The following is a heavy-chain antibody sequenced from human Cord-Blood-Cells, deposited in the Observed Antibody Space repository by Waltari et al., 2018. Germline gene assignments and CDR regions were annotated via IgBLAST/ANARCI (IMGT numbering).Heavy chain of an antibody. Sequence: QVQLQESGPGLVKPSQTLSLTSTVSSGYIGIGYYYCSWIRQPPGKGLEWIGYIYFSGSTYYNPSLKSRVTISVDTSKNQFSLKLSSVTAADTAVYYCARSRYYYDSRGAFDIWGQGTMVTVSS. CDR1: SGYIGIGYYY. D-gene: IGHD3-22*01. J-gene: IGHJ3*02. CDR3: ARSRYYYDSRGAFDI. V-gene: IGHV4-30-4*01. CDR2: IYFSGST.